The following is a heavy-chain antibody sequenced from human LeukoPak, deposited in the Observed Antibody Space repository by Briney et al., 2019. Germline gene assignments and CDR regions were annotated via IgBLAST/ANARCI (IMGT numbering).Heavy chain of an antibody. V-gene: IGHV4-30-2*01. D-gene: IGHD2-2*01. CDR3: ARLVVPAAIFDY. CDR2: IYHSGST. CDR1: GGSISSGGYS. Sequence: SETLSLTCAVSGGSISSGGYSWSWIRQPPGKGLEWIGYIYHSGSTYYNPSLKSRVTISVDRSKNQFSLKLSSVTAADTAVYYCARLVVPAAIFDYWGQGTLVTVSS. J-gene: IGHJ4*02.